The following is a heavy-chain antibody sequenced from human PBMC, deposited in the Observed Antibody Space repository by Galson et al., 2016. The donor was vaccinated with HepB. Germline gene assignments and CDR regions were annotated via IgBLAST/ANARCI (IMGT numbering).Heavy chain of an antibody. CDR2: IDRSSRYI. CDR3: AKDMSAGAAASGCFDC. Sequence: SLRLSCAASGFTFSSYAMDWVRQAPGKGLEWVSSIDRSSRYIYYADSVKGRFTTSRDNAKNSLYLQMDGLKTEDTALYYCAKDMSAGAAASGCFDCWGQGTLVTVSS. CDR1: GFTFSSYA. D-gene: IGHD6-13*01. V-gene: IGHV3-21*04. J-gene: IGHJ4*02.